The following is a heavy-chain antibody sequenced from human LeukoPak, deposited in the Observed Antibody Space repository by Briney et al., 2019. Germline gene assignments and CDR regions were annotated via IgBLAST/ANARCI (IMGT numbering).Heavy chain of an antibody. D-gene: IGHD2-21*01. CDR3: ARADRLDGGPYLIGP. CDR2: INPNSGGT. J-gene: IGHJ5*02. V-gene: IGHV1-2*02. CDR1: GYSFSDYY. Sequence: ASVKVSCKTSGYSFSDYYMHWVRQAPGQGLEWMEWINPNSGGTSSAQKFQGRVTMTRDTSITTLYMEVSWLTSDDTAIYYCARADRLDGGPYLIGPWGQGTLVTVSS.